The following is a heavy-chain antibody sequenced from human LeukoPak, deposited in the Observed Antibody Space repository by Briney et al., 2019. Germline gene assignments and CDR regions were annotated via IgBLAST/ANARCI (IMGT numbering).Heavy chain of an antibody. D-gene: IGHD5-24*01. V-gene: IGHV4-39*07. CDR3: ARDGRRWLQLYYYYYMDV. CDR2: IYYSGST. J-gene: IGHJ6*03. Sequence: SETLSLTSTVSGGSISSSSYYWGWIRQPPGKGLEWIGSIYYSGSTYYNPSLKSRVTISVDTSKNQFSLKLSSVTAADTAVYYCARDGRRWLQLYYYYYMDVWGKGTTVTVSS. CDR1: GGSISSSSYY.